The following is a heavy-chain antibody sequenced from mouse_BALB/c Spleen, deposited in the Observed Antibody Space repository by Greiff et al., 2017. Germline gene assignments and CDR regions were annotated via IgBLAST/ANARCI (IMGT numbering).Heavy chain of an antibody. J-gene: IGHJ1*01. CDR2: IDPANGNT. Sequence: VQLQQSGAELVKPGASVKLSCTAFGFNIKDTYMHWVKQRPEQGLEWIGRIDPANGNTKYDPKFQGKATITADTSSNTAYLQLSSLTSEDTAVYYCARGIDWYFDVWGAGTTVTVSS. V-gene: IGHV14-3*02. CDR1: GFNIKDTY. CDR3: ARGIDWYFDV.